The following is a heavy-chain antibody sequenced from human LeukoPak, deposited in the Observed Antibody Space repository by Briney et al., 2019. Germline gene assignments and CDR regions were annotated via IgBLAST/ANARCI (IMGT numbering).Heavy chain of an antibody. CDR3: AKICGSYQVVFDY. CDR1: GFTFSSYG. D-gene: IGHD1-26*01. CDR2: ISYDGSNK. J-gene: IGHJ4*02. Sequence: GGSLRLSCAASGFTFSSYGMHWVRQAPGKGLEWVAVISYDGSNKYYAGSVKGRFTISRDNSKNTLYLQMNSLRAEDTAVYYCAKICGSYQVVFDYWGQGTLVTVSS. V-gene: IGHV3-30*18.